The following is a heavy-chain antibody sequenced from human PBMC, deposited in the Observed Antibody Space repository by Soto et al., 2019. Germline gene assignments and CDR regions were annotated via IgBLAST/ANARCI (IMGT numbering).Heavy chain of an antibody. CDR1: GYTFSNYY. D-gene: IGHD2-2*01. Sequence: QVQLVQSGAEVKKPGASVKVSCKTSGYTFSNYYINWVRQAPGQGLEWMGRINPSGGGTTYAQKLQGRVTMTRVTSTSTVYMDLSSLRSEDTAVYYCARSQEVVVVPAAPIDYWGQGTLVTVSS. CDR2: INPSGGGT. J-gene: IGHJ4*02. CDR3: ARSQEVVVVPAAPIDY. V-gene: IGHV1-46*01.